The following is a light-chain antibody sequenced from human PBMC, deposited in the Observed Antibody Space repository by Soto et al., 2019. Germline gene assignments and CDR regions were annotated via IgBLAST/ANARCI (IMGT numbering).Light chain of an antibody. CDR3: QQNGTSPPS. CDR2: GAS. V-gene: IGKV3-20*01. CDR1: QSVSSTY. Sequence: EIVLTQSPGTLSLSPGETATLSCRASQSVSSTYLAWYQQKPGQAPGLLLYGASNRSSGNPDRFAGSGSGTSFTLTINRLEPEDFAVYYCQQNGTSPPSFGGGTKAEIK. J-gene: IGKJ4*01.